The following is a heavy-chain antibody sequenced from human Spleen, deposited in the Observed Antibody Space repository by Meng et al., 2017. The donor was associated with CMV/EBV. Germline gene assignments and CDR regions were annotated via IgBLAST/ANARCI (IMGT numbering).Heavy chain of an antibody. V-gene: IGHV3-7*01. CDR2: IKQDGSEK. CDR1: GFTFSSDW. CDR3: ARESSGDAFDI. Sequence: GESLKISCAASGFTFSSDWMSWVRQAPGKGLEWVANIKQDGSEKYYVDSVKGRFTISRDNAKNSLYLQMNSLRAEDTAVYYCARESSGDAFDIWGQGTMVTVSS. J-gene: IGHJ3*02. D-gene: IGHD3-10*01.